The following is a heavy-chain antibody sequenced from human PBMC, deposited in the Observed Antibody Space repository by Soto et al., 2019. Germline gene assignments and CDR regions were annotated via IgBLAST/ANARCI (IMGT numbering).Heavy chain of an antibody. J-gene: IGHJ4*02. V-gene: IGHV3-15*07. CDR2: IKSKTEGGTI. D-gene: IGHD2-15*01. CDR1: DLSFSNAY. CDR3: TTRGARGY. Sequence: EVQLVESGGGLVKPGESLRLSCAASDLSFSNAYINWVRQAPGKGLEWVGRIKSKTEGGTIEYASPVKGRFIISRDDSSTTVYLQMNSPNTEDTAVYCCTTRGARGYWAQGSLVTVAS.